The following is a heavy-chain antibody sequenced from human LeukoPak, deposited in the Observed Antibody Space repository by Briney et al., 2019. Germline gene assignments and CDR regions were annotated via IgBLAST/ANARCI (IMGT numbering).Heavy chain of an antibody. D-gene: IGHD4-17*01. Sequence: GGSLRLSCAASGFMFSNYAMTWVRQAPGKGLEWVSAVSGSGGSTDYADSVKGRFTISRDDSKNTLYLQMNSLRAEDTAVYYCAKDGLAATVTCCFVPWGQATLVTVSS. CDR1: GFMFSNYA. CDR2: VSGSGGST. V-gene: IGHV3-23*01. CDR3: AKDGLAATVTCCFVP. J-gene: IGHJ5*02.